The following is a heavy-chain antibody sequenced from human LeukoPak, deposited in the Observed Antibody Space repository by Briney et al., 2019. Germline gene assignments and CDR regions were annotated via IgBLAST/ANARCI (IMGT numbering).Heavy chain of an antibody. CDR2: IGTAGDT. CDR3: ARRGYPYWYFDL. Sequence: GGSLRLSCAASGFTFSSYDMHWVRQATGKGLEWVSAIGTAGDTYYPGSVKGRFTISRENAKNSLYLQMNSLRAGDTAVYYCARRGYPYWYFDLWGRGTLVTVSS. V-gene: IGHV3-13*01. J-gene: IGHJ2*01. D-gene: IGHD5-18*01. CDR1: GFTFSSYD.